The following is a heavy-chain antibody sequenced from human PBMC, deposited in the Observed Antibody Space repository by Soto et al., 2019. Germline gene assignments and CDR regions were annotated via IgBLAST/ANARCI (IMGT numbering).Heavy chain of an antibody. D-gene: IGHD2-2*01. Sequence: GGSLRLSCAASGFTFDDYAMHWVRQAPGKGLEWVSGISWNSGSIGYADSVKGRFTISRDNAKNSLYLQMNSLRAEDTALYYCAKDRYQLLLGYMDVWGKGTTVTVSS. V-gene: IGHV3-9*01. CDR1: GFTFDDYA. CDR2: ISWNSGSI. CDR3: AKDRYQLLLGYMDV. J-gene: IGHJ6*03.